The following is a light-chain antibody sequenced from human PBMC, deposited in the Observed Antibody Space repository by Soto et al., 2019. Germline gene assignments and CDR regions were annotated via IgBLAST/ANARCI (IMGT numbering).Light chain of an antibody. CDR1: SSDVGGYNY. Sequence: QSALTQPRSVSGSPGQSVTISCTGTSSDVGGYNYVSWYQQHPGKAPKLMIYDVSKRPSGVPDRFSGSKSGNTASLTISGLQAEDEADYYCCSYASDSTWVFGTGTKLTVL. CDR2: DVS. J-gene: IGLJ1*01. CDR3: CSYASDSTWV. V-gene: IGLV2-11*01.